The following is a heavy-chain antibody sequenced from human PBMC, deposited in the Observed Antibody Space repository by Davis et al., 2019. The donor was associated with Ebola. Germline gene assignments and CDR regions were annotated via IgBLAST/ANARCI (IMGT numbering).Heavy chain of an antibody. CDR1: GYTFTSYG. D-gene: IGHD3-10*01. V-gene: IGHV1-18*01. CDR3: ARDRGHFGMDV. Sequence: ASVKVSCKASGYTFTSYGIRWVRQAPGQGLEWMGWISAYNGNTNYAQKLQGRVTITADKSTSTAYMELSSLRSEDTAVYYCARDRGHFGMDVWGQGTTVSVSS. J-gene: IGHJ6*02. CDR2: ISAYNGNT.